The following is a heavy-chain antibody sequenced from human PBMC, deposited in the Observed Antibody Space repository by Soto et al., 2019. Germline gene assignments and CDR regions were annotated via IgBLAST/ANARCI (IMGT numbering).Heavy chain of an antibody. V-gene: IGHV3-33*01. CDR1: GFTFSSYG. CDR3: ARGLGALYYYYMDV. J-gene: IGHJ6*03. CDR2: IWYDGSNK. D-gene: IGHD3-16*01. Sequence: PGGSLRLSCAASGFTFSSYGMHWVRQAPGKGLEWVAVIWYDGSNKYYADSVKGRFTTSRDNSKNTLYLQMNSLRAEDTAVYYCARGLGALYYYYMDVWGKGTTVTVSS.